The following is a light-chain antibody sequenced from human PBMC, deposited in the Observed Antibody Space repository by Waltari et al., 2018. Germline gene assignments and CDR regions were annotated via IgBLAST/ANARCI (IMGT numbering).Light chain of an antibody. V-gene: IGLV10-54*04. CDR3: SAWDKDLVAVV. CDR1: RNNVGNQG. CDR2: RSD. J-gene: IGLJ3*02. Sequence: QAGLIQPPSVSRALGQTATLTCAGNRNNVGNQGVAWLQQHQGHPPKPLSYRSDNRPSGISERFSASRSGNTASLTITGLQADDEADYYCSAWDKDLVAVVCGGGTKLTVL.